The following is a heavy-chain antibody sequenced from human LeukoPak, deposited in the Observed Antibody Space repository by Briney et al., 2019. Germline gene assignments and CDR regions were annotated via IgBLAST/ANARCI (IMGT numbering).Heavy chain of an antibody. CDR2: INLDGSEK. CDR3: ARAERGTMVTTY. Sequence: GGSLRLSCAVPAFTFRSYWMSCVRQAPGKGLEWVANINLDGSEKYYVDSVKGRFTISRDNAKNSLYLQVNSLRAEDTAVYYCARAERGTMVTTYWGQGTLVTVSS. V-gene: IGHV3-7*01. CDR1: AFTFRSYW. J-gene: IGHJ4*02. D-gene: IGHD4-17*01.